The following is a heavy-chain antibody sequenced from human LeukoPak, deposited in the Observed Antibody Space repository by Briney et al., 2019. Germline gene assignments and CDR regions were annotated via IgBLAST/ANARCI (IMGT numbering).Heavy chain of an antibody. CDR1: GFTFSSYW. CDR3: ARVAVTPILYYYYYYMDV. V-gene: IGHV3-7*01. J-gene: IGHJ6*03. CDR2: IKQDGSEK. Sequence: PGGSLRLSCAASGFTFSSYWISWVRQAPGKGLEWVANIKQDGSEKYYVDSVKGRFTISRDNAKNSLYLQMNSLRAEDTAVYYCARVAVTPILYYYYYYMDVWGKGTTVTVSS. D-gene: IGHD2-21*02.